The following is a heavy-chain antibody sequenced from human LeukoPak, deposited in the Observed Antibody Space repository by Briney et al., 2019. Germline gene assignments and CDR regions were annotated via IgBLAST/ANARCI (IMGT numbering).Heavy chain of an antibody. Sequence: GASVKVSCKASGYTFISYDINWVRQAPGQGNEWMGWMNAKSGITGYAQKFQGRVSMTRNTSISTAYLELSSLKSEDTAVYYCARGLYYYDSNGRTPYDYWGQGTLVTVSS. CDR3: ARGLYYYDSNGRTPYDY. CDR1: GYTFISYD. CDR2: MNAKSGIT. D-gene: IGHD3-22*01. V-gene: IGHV1-8*01. J-gene: IGHJ4*02.